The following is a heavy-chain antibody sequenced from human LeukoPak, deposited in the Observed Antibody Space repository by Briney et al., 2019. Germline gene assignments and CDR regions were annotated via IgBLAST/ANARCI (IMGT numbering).Heavy chain of an antibody. D-gene: IGHD2-2*01. CDR1: GYTFTSYG. CDR3: ARDRLSCSSTSCYAHYGMDV. CDR2: INPNSGGT. V-gene: IGHV1-2*02. Sequence: ASVKVSCKASGYTFTSYGISWVRQAPGQGLEWMGWINPNSGGTNYAQKFQGRVTMTRDTSISTAYMELSGLRSDDTAVYYCARDRLSCSSTSCYAHYGMDVWGQGTTVTVSS. J-gene: IGHJ6*02.